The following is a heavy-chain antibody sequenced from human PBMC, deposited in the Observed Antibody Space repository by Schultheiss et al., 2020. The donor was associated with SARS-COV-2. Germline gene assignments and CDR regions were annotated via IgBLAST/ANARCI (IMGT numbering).Heavy chain of an antibody. CDR1: GFSLTTSGVC. Sequence: TLSLTCTFSGFSLTTSGVCVSWIRQPPGKALEWLARIDWDDDKFYSTSLETRLTISKDTSKNQVVLTMTNMDPVDTATYYCARIPTTPGGEYDYWGQGTLVTVSS. J-gene: IGHJ4*02. D-gene: IGHD3-16*01. CDR2: IDWDDDK. V-gene: IGHV2-70*16. CDR3: ARIPTTPGGEYDY.